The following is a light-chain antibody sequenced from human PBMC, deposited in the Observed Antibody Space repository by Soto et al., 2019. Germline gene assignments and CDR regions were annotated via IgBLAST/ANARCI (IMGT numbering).Light chain of an antibody. V-gene: IGKV3-20*01. CDR1: QSVNSR. Sequence: EIVLTQSPGTVSLSPMEIATLSFMASQSVNSRLAWYQQKPGQAPRLLIYGASSRATGIPDRFSGSGSGTDFTLTISRLEPEDFAVYYCQQYGSSPQVAFGQGTRLEIK. J-gene: IGKJ5*01. CDR3: QQYGSSPQVA. CDR2: GAS.